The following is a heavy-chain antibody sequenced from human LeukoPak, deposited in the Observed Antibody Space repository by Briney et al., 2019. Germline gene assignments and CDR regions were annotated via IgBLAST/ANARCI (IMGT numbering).Heavy chain of an antibody. CDR1: GGSISSYY. Sequence: SETLSLTCTVSGGSISSYYWGWIRQPPAKGLEWIGSIYHSGSTYYNPSLKSRVTISVDTSKNQFSLKLSSVTAADTAVYYCAREGEDDFDYWGQGTLVTVSS. V-gene: IGHV4-38-2*02. D-gene: IGHD3-10*01. CDR2: IYHSGST. J-gene: IGHJ4*02. CDR3: AREGEDDFDY.